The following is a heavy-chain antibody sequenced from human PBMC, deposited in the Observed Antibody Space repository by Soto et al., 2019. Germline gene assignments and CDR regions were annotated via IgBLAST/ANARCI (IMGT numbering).Heavy chain of an antibody. Sequence: PSETLSLTCTVSGASISSGDYFWSWIRQSPGKGLEWIGYIYDSGSSYYNPSLQSRVTMSVDTSKNQFSLKLSSVTAADTAVYYCASEKGYISGNKKFDYWGQGTLVTV. J-gene: IGHJ4*02. CDR2: IYDSGSS. CDR1: GASISSGDYF. D-gene: IGHD5-12*01. V-gene: IGHV4-30-4*01. CDR3: ASEKGYISGNKKFDY.